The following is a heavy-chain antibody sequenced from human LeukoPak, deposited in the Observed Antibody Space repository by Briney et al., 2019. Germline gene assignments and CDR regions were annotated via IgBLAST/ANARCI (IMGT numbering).Heavy chain of an antibody. CDR2: INPNSGGT. CDR1: GYTFTGYY. J-gene: IGHJ5*02. Sequence: ASVKVSCKASGYTFTGYYMHWVRQAPGQGLEWMGWINPNSGGTNYAQKFQGRVTMTRDTSISTAYMELSRLRSDDTAVYYCARDRYCSGGSCYSDWFDPWGQGTLVTVSS. CDR3: ARDRYCSGGSCYSDWFDP. D-gene: IGHD2-15*01. V-gene: IGHV1-2*02.